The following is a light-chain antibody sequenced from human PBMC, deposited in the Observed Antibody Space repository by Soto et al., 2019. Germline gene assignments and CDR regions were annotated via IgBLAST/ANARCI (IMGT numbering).Light chain of an antibody. CDR1: QNISRS. Sequence: EIVMTQSPFTLSASAGERATISCRASQNISRSLAWYQQKPGKGPNLLIYETSTMDTVVPARFSGGGSGTEFTLTITSLQYEDFAVYYCHQYNGWPRTFGQGTKVDIK. CDR3: HQYNGWPRT. CDR2: ETS. V-gene: IGKV3-15*01. J-gene: IGKJ1*01.